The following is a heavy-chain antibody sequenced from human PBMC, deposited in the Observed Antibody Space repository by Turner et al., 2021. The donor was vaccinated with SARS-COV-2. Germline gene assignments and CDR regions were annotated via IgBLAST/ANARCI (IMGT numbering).Heavy chain of an antibody. Sequence: QVQLVESGGGVVQPGRSLRLSCAASGFTFSTYAMHWVRQAPGKGRKWVAVISDDGSNKYYADAVKGRFTISRDNSKNTLYLQMNSLRADDTAVYYGARARGSTYYSAFDYWGQETLVTVSS. CDR2: ISDDGSNK. CDR1: GFTFSTYA. D-gene: IGHD3-10*01. J-gene: IGHJ4*02. CDR3: ARARGSTYYSAFDY. V-gene: IGHV3-30-3*01.